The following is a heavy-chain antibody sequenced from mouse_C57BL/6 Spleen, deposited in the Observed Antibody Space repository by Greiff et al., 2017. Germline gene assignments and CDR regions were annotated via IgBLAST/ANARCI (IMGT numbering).Heavy chain of an antibody. D-gene: IGHD4-1*01. Sequence: QVQLLQSGPELVKPGASVKISCKASGYAFSSSWMNWVKQRPGKGLEWIGRIYPGDGDTNYNGKFKGKATLTADKSSCTAYMQRGGLTSEDSAVYFCSWDSWFAYWGQGTLVTVSA. CDR2: IYPGDGDT. CDR3: SWDSWFAY. V-gene: IGHV1-82*01. J-gene: IGHJ3*01. CDR1: GYAFSSSW.